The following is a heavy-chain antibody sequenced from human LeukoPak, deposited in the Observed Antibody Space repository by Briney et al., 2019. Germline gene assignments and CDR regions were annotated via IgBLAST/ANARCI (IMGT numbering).Heavy chain of an antibody. CDR2: MNPISGNT. CDR3: ARGPPIRGYRYGYDTGYYYSYSMDV. Sequence: ASVKVSCKPSGYTFTSYDINWVRQATGQGLEWMGWMNPISGNTGHAQKFQGRVTMTRDTSISTAYMELSSLRSEDTAVYYCARGPPIRGYRYGYDTGYYYSYSMDVWGKGTTVTISS. J-gene: IGHJ6*03. D-gene: IGHD5-18*01. CDR1: GYTFTSYD. V-gene: IGHV1-8*01.